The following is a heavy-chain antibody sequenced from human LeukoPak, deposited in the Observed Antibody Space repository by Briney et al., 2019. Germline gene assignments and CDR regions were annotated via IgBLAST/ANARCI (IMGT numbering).Heavy chain of an antibody. CDR3: AHSGGDTVTRFDY. CDR1: GGTFSSYA. CDR2: IIPIFGTA. Sequence: ASVKVSCKASGGTFSSYAISWVRQAPGQGLEWMGGIIPIFGTANYAQKFQGRVTITADESTSTAYMELSSLRSEDTAVYYCAHSGGDTVTRFDYWGQGTLVTVSS. J-gene: IGHJ4*02. V-gene: IGHV1-69*01. D-gene: IGHD4-11*01.